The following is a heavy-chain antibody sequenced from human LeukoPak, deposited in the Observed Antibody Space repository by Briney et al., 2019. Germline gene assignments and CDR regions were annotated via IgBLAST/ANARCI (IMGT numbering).Heavy chain of an antibody. CDR3: ARVGNHIVVVPAAIYYYYYYMDV. J-gene: IGHJ6*03. V-gene: IGHV3-11*06. D-gene: IGHD2-2*01. Sequence: DSVKGRFTISRDNAKNSLYLQMNSLRAEDTAVYYCARVGNHIVVVPAAIYYYYYYMDVWGKGTTVTVSS.